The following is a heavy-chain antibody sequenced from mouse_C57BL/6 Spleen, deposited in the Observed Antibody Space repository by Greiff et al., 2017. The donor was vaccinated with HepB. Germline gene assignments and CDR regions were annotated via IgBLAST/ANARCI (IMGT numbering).Heavy chain of an antibody. CDR3: ARGTGTEGVAMDY. CDR1: GYTFTDYY. CDR2: IYPGSGNT. V-gene: IGHV1-76*01. Sequence: VQLQQSGAELVRPGASVKLSCKASGYTFTDYYINWVKQRPGQGLEWIARIYPGSGNTYYNEKFKGKATLTAEKSSSTAYMQLSSLTSEDSAVYFCARGTGTEGVAMDYWGQGTSVTVSS. J-gene: IGHJ4*01. D-gene: IGHD4-1*01.